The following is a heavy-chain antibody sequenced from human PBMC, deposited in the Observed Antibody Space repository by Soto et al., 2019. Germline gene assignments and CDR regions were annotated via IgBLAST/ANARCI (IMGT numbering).Heavy chain of an antibody. V-gene: IGHV3-43*01. Sequence: GSLRLSCAASGFTFDDYTMHWVRQAPGKGLEWVSLISWDGGSTYYADSVKGRFTISRDNSKNSLYLQMNSLRTEDTALYYCAKGGSSWYEKFDYWGQGTLVTVSS. CDR3: AKGGSSWYEKFDY. D-gene: IGHD6-13*01. J-gene: IGHJ4*02. CDR1: GFTFDDYT. CDR2: ISWDGGST.